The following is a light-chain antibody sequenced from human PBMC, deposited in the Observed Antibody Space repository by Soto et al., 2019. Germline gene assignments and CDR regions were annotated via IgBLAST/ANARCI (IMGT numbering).Light chain of an antibody. CDR1: QSISSW. Sequence: DIQMTQSPSTLSASVGDRVTITCRASQSISSWLVWYQQKPGKAPKLLIYKASSLESGVPSRFSGSGSGTEFTLTISSLQPDDFATYYCQQYNSYSRTFGQGTKVDIK. CDR3: QQYNSYSRT. CDR2: KAS. J-gene: IGKJ1*01. V-gene: IGKV1-5*03.